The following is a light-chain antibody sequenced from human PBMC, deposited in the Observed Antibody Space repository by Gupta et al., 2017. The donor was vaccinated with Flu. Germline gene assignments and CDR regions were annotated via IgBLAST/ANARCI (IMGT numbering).Light chain of an antibody. CDR2: TNI. CDR3: QSYAARLSSGV. Sequence: QSVLTQPPSVSGAPGQGVTISCTGSSSNFGAGFDVHWYRQVPGAAPKLLSYTNINRPSGVPGRFSGSKSGTSASLAITGLQAADEAIYFCQSYAARLSSGVFGGGTKLTVL. V-gene: IGLV1-40*01. CDR1: SSNFGAGFD. J-gene: IGLJ3*02.